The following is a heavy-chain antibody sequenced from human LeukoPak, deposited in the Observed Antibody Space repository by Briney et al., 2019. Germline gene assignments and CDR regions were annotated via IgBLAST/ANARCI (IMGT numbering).Heavy chain of an antibody. CDR1: GFTFNTYA. V-gene: IGHV3-23*01. CDR3: ASYFHYSDYAPLWY. CDR2: ISENGEST. J-gene: IGHJ4*02. Sequence: GGSLRLSCAASGFTFNTYAMSWVRQAPGKGLEWVSSISENGESTYYADSVKGRFTISRDNSRNTLYLQMNSLRAEDTAVYYCASYFHYSDYAPLWYWGQGTLVTVSS. D-gene: IGHD4-11*01.